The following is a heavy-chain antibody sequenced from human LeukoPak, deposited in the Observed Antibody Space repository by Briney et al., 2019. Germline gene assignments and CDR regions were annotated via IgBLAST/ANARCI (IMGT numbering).Heavy chain of an antibody. V-gene: IGHV4-39*01. Sequence: SETLSLTCTVSGGSISSSSYSWGWIRQPPGKGLEWIGSIYYSGSTYYNPSLKSRVTISVDTSKNQFSLKLSSVTAADTAVYYCASERYCSGGSCSYYWGQGTLVTVSS. J-gene: IGHJ4*02. D-gene: IGHD2-15*01. CDR1: GGSISSSSYS. CDR2: IYYSGST. CDR3: ASERYCSGGSCSYY.